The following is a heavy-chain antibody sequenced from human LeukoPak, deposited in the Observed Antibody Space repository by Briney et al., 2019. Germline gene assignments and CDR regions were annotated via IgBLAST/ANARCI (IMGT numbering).Heavy chain of an antibody. J-gene: IGHJ4*02. V-gene: IGHV3-23*01. Sequence: GGSLRLSCAVSGFTFSSYAMNWVRQAPGKGLEWVSGISGSGAGTYYADSVKGRFTISRDNAKNSLYLQMNSLRAEDTAVYYCARDGQGVPAKFEYWGQGTLVTVSS. CDR2: ISGSGAGT. CDR3: ARDGQGVPAKFEY. D-gene: IGHD2-2*01. CDR1: GFTFSSYA.